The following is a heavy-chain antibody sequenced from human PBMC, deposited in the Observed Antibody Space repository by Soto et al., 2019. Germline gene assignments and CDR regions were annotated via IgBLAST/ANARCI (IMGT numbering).Heavy chain of an antibody. V-gene: IGHV3-7*04. J-gene: IGHJ5*02. CDR2: IKQGGSEK. D-gene: IGHD3-10*01. CDR3: ARDRGNTYGPDSAT. Sequence: WISKTKGKGLEWVAIIKQGGSEKYYVDSVKDRFTISRDNAKNSLYLQMNSLRAEDTAVYSCARDRGNTYGPDSATWGPGTLVTVSS.